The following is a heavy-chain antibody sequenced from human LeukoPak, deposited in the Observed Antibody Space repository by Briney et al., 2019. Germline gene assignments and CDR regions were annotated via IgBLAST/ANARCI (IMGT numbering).Heavy chain of an antibody. Sequence: GRSLRLSCAASGFTFSSYGMHWVRQAPGKGLEWVAVIWYDGSNKYYADSVKGRFTISRDNSKNTLYLQMNRLRAEDTAVYYCARAYYYDSSGYYKKYYFDYWGQGTLVTVSS. D-gene: IGHD3-22*01. CDR3: ARAYYYDSSGYYKKYYFDY. J-gene: IGHJ4*02. CDR2: IWYDGSNK. V-gene: IGHV3-33*01. CDR1: GFTFSSYG.